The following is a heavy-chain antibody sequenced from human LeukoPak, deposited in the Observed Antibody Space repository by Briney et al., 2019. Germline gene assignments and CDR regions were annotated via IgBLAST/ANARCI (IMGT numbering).Heavy chain of an antibody. V-gene: IGHV3-9*01. Sequence: PGGSLRLSCAASGFTFDDYAMHWVRQSPGKGLEWVSGISWNSGSIDYADSVKGRFTIYRDNAKNSLYLQMNSLRAEDTALYYCAKQDSGTYYNVDYFDYWGQGTLVTVSS. CDR3: AKQDSGTYYNVDYFDY. CDR2: ISWNSGSI. D-gene: IGHD3-10*01. CDR1: GFTFDDYA. J-gene: IGHJ4*02.